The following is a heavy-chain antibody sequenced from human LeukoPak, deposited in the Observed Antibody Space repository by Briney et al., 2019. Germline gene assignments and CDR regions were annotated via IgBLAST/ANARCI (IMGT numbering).Heavy chain of an antibody. CDR1: GFTFSNYD. CDR2: IGTAGDT. J-gene: IGHJ4*02. CDR3: ARREGYCNSTSCYIFDF. D-gene: IGHD2-2*02. Sequence: AGGSLRLSCAACGFTFSNYDIYWVRQATGKGLEWVSAIGTAGDTHFPGSVKGQFTISRETAKNALYLQMNSRRAGDTAVYYCARREGYCNSTSCYIFDFWGQGTLVTVSS. V-gene: IGHV3-13*03.